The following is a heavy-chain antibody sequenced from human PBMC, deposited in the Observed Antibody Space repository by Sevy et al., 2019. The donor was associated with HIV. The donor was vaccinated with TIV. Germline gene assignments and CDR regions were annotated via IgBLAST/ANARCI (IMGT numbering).Heavy chain of an antibody. CDR1: GFTFSSYA. Sequence: GGSLRLSCAASGFTFSSYAMSWVRQAPGKGLEWVSAISGSGGSTYYADSVKGRFTISSDNSKNTLYLQMNSLRAEDTAVYYCAKGRVEYSSSSVYFDYWGQGTLVTLSS. CDR2: ISGSGGST. V-gene: IGHV3-23*01. J-gene: IGHJ4*02. CDR3: AKGRVEYSSSSVYFDY. D-gene: IGHD6-6*01.